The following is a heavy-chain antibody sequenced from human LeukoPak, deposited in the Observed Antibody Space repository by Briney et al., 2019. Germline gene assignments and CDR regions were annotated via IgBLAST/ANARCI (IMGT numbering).Heavy chain of an antibody. CDR1: GGSFSGYY. Sequence: SETLSLTCAVYGGSFSGYYWSWIRQPPGKGLEWIGEINHSGSTNYNPSLKSRVTISVDTSKNQFSLKLSSVTAADTAVHYCVSITMVRGVIITWGQGTMVTVSS. CDR2: INHSGST. V-gene: IGHV4-34*01. J-gene: IGHJ3*01. D-gene: IGHD3-10*01. CDR3: VSITMVRGVIIT.